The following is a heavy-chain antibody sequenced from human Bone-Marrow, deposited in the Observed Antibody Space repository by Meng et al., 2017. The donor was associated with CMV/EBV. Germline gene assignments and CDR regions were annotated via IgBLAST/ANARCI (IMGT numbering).Heavy chain of an antibody. J-gene: IGHJ4*02. CDR1: GYTFTNYG. Sequence: SGYTFTNYGISLVRPAPGKGLEWMGWISPYNGNTYYAQKIQGSVTMTTDTSTSTAYMDLRTLSSDDTAVYYCARSSCGGGSCYGVDWGQGTLVTVSS. CDR2: ISPYNGNT. V-gene: IGHV1-18*01. D-gene: IGHD2-15*01. CDR3: ARSSCGGGSCYGVD.